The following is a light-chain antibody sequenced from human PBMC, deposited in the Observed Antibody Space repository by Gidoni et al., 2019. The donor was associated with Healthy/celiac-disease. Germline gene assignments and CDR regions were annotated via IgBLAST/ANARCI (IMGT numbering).Light chain of an antibody. V-gene: IGKV3-20*01. Sequence: IVLTQSPGTLSLSPGERATLSCRSSQSVSSSYLAWYQQKHGQAPRLLIYGASSRATGIHDRFSGSGSGTDFTLTISRLEPEDFAVYYCQQYGSSPFTFAPGTKVDIK. CDR2: GAS. CDR3: QQYGSSPFT. J-gene: IGKJ3*01. CDR1: QSVSSSY.